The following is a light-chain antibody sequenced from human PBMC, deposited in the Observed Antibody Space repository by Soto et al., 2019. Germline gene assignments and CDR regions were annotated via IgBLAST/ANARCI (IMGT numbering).Light chain of an antibody. Sequence: EIVFTQAPATLSLSPGERATLFCRARQSVSSYVAWYQQKPGQAPRFLIYDASNRATVIPARFSGSGSGTDFTLTISSLEPADFAVYYCQQRSNWPITFGQGTRPEIK. V-gene: IGKV3-11*01. CDR2: DAS. J-gene: IGKJ5*01. CDR1: QSVSSY. CDR3: QQRSNWPIT.